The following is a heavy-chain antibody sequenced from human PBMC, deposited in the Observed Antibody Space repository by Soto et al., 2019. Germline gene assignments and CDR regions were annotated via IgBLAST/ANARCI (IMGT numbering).Heavy chain of an antibody. D-gene: IGHD3-10*01. J-gene: IGHJ4*02. Sequence: PSETLSLTCIVSGGSISSSNYHWGWIRQPPGKGLEWIGSIYYTGSTQYNPSLKSRVTVSADTSKNQFSLRLSSVIAADTAVYYCARHEFHSQGSGTYLDYWGQGTLVTVSS. V-gene: IGHV4-39*01. CDR3: ARHEFHSQGSGTYLDY. CDR2: IYYTGST. CDR1: GGSISSSNYH.